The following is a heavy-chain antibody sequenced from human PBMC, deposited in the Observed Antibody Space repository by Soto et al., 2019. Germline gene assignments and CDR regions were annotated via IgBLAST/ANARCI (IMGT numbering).Heavy chain of an antibody. CDR3: ARDQSIVGATYALDY. CDR1: GGTFSSYA. CDR2: IIPIFGTA. D-gene: IGHD1-26*01. Sequence: SVKVSCKASGGTFSSYAISWVRQAPGQRLEWMGGIIPIFGTANYAQKFQGRVTITADESTSTAYMELSSLRSEDTAVYYCARDQSIVGATYALDYWGQGTLVTVSS. J-gene: IGHJ4*02. V-gene: IGHV1-69*13.